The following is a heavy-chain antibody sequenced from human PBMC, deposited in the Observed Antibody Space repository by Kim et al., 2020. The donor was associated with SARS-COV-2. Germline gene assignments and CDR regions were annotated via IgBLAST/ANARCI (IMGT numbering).Heavy chain of an antibody. CDR3: ARGPLWSGYLDYYGMDV. J-gene: IGHJ6*02. Sequence: SETLSLTCAVSGGSISSGGYSWSWVRQPPGKGLEWIGYIYHSGSTYYNASLKGRVTMSVDLSKNQFSLNLNSVTAADTAVYYCARGPLWSGYLDYYGMDVWGQGTTVTVSS. V-gene: IGHV4-30-2*01. D-gene: IGHD3-3*01. CDR1: GGSISSGGYS. CDR2: IYHSGST.